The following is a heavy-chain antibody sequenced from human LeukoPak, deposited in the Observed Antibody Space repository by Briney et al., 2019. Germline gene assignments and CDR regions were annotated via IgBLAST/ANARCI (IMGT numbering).Heavy chain of an antibody. CDR1: GHTLTELS. CDR2: FDPEDGET. Sequence: ASVKVSCKVSGHTLTELSMHWVRQAPGKGLEWMGGFDPEDGETIYAQKFQGRVTMAEDTSTDTAYMELSSLRSEDTAVYYCATASDYGGNSGWFDPWGQGTLVTVSS. D-gene: IGHD4-23*01. J-gene: IGHJ5*02. V-gene: IGHV1-24*01. CDR3: ATASDYGGNSGWFDP.